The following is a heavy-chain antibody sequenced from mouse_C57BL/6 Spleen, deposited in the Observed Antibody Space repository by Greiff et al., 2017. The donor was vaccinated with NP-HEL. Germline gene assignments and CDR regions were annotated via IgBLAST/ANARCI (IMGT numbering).Heavy chain of an antibody. V-gene: IGHV1-4*01. CDR1: GYTFTSYT. J-gene: IGHJ1*03. CDR3: ARDYYGSSWDWYFDV. Sequence: QVQLQQSGAELARPGASVKMSCKASGYTFTSYTMHWVKQRPGQGLEWIGYINPSSGYTKYNQKFKDKATLTADKSSSTAYMQLSSLTSEDSAVYYCARDYYGSSWDWYFDVWGTGTTVTVSS. D-gene: IGHD1-1*01. CDR2: INPSSGYT.